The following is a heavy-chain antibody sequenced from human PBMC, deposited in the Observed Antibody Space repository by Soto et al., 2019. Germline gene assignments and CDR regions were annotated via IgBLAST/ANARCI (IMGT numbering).Heavy chain of an antibody. V-gene: IGHV4-31*03. J-gene: IGHJ4*02. CDR1: GGSISSGGYY. D-gene: IGHD3-16*01. CDR3: ARQSRLSNFFDY. CDR2: IYHSGST. Sequence: TLSLTCTVSGGSISSGGYYWSWIRQHPGKGLEWIGYIYHSGSTYYNPSLKSRVIILVDTSKNQFSLKLSSVTAADTAVYYCARQSRLSNFFDYWGQGTLVTVSS.